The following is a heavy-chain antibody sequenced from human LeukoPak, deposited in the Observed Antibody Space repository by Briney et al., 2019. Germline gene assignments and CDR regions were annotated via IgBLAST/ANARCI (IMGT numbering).Heavy chain of an antibody. J-gene: IGHJ4*02. Sequence: GGSLRLSCAASGFTFRSYWMSWVGQAPGKGLEWVANIKQDGSEKYYVDSVKGRFTISRDNAKNSLYLQMNSLTAEDTAVYYCARGSRYCSSTSCYSFDYWGQGTLVTVSS. D-gene: IGHD2-2*02. CDR1: GFTFRSYW. CDR3: ARGSRYCSSTSCYSFDY. CDR2: IKQDGSEK. V-gene: IGHV3-7*03.